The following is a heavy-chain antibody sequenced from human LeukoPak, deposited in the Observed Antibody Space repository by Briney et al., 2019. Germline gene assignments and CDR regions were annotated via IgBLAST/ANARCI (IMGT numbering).Heavy chain of an antibody. Sequence: SVKVSCKASGGTFSSYAISWVRQAPGQGLEWMGRIIPILGIANYAQKFQGRVTITADKSTSTAYMELSSLRSEDTAVYLCARKRDLRSSGWFHWFDPWGQGTLATVSS. CDR2: IIPILGIA. J-gene: IGHJ5*02. V-gene: IGHV1-69*04. CDR3: ARKRDLRSSGWFHWFDP. CDR1: GGTFSSYA. D-gene: IGHD6-19*01.